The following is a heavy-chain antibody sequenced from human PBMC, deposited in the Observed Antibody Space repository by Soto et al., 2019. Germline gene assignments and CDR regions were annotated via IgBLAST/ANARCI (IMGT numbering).Heavy chain of an antibody. CDR2: ISYDGSNK. CDR1: GFSFSSYS. D-gene: IGHD2-15*01. V-gene: IGHV3-30-3*01. J-gene: IGHJ1*01. CDR3: AREDESSGHAGTFYH. Sequence: PGGSLRLSCAASGFSFSSYSMHWVRQAPGKGLEWVAVISYDGSNKYYADSVKGRFTISRDNSKNTVYLQMDALGSEDTAVYYCAREDESSGHAGTFYHWGQGSLVTVSS.